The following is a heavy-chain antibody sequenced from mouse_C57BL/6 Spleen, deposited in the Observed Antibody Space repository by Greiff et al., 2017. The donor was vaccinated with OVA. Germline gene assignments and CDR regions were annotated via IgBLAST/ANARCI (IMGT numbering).Heavy chain of an antibody. CDR3: ARSDYDGGYAMDY. J-gene: IGHJ4*01. D-gene: IGHD2-4*01. CDR1: GFTFSDYG. CDR2: ISSGSSTI. V-gene: IGHV5-17*01. Sequence: VHLVESGGGLVKPGGSLKLSCAASGFTFSDYGMHWVRQAPEKGLEWVAYISSGSSTIYYADTVKGRFTISRDNAKNTLFLQMTSLRSEDTAMYYCARSDYDGGYAMDYWGQGTSVTVSS.